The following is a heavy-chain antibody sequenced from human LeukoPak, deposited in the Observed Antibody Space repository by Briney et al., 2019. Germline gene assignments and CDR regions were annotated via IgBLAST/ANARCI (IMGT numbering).Heavy chain of an antibody. CDR3: AREREGTTVDY. CDR2: ISSSGSYI. D-gene: IGHD4-17*01. CDR1: GFTFSSYS. J-gene: IGHJ4*02. V-gene: IGHV3-21*01. Sequence: PGGSLRLSCAASGFTFSSYSMNWVRQAPGKGLEWVSSISSSGSYIYYADSVKGRFTISRDNAKNSLYLQMNSLRAEDTAVYYCAREREGTTVDYWGQGTLVAVSS.